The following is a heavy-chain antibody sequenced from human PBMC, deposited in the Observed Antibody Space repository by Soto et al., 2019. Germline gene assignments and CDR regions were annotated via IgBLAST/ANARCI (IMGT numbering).Heavy chain of an antibody. CDR3: ASGGCMLPLLDYYYGMDV. V-gene: IGHV1-69*06. CDR1: GCTFSSYA. D-gene: IGHD2-8*01. J-gene: IGHJ6*02. CDR2: IIPIFGTA. Sequence: ASLKVSCKASGCTFSSYAISWVRQAPGQGLEWMGGIIPIFGTANYAQKFQGRVTITADKSTSTAYMELSSLRSEDTAVYYCASGGCMLPLLDYYYGMDVWGQGTTVTVSS.